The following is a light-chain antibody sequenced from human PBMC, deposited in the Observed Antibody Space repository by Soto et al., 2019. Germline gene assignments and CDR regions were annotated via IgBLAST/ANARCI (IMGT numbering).Light chain of an antibody. CDR1: SSDVVGYNY. V-gene: IGLV2-14*01. CDR3: NSYTTTNTRQIV. Sequence: QSVLTQPASVSGSPGQSITISCTGTSSDVVGYNYVSWYQQHPGKAPKFMIYDVSNRPSGVSTRLSGSKSGNTASLTISGLQAEDEAEYYCNSYTTTNTRQIVFGTGTKVTVL. CDR2: DVS. J-gene: IGLJ1*01.